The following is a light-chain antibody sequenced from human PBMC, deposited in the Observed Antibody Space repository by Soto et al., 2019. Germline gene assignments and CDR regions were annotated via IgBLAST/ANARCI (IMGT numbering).Light chain of an antibody. J-gene: IGKJ2*01. Sequence: DIQMTQSPTSLAASVGDRVTISCQASQDLTNFLNWYQQKPGEAPKLLIYDTTTLEEGVPSRFRGGGSGTDFPFTINGLQPEDAAIYSCQQYVNLPYTFGQGTKLEIK. V-gene: IGKV1-33*01. CDR2: DTT. CDR1: QDLTNF. CDR3: QQYVNLPYT.